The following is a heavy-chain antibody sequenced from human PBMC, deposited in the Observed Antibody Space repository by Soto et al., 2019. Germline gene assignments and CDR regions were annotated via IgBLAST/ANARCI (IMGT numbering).Heavy chain of an antibody. CDR1: GGSISGYY. CDR2: IYYSGST. V-gene: IGHV4-59*01. J-gene: IGHJ3*02. D-gene: IGHD1-26*01. Sequence: QVQVQESGPGLVKPSETLSLTCTVSGGSISGYYWSWIRQPPGKGLEWIGYIYYSGSTNYNPSLKSRVTISVDTSKNQFSLKLSSVTAADTAVYYCARDTLGATPSKAFDIWGQGTVVTVSS. CDR3: ARDTLGATPSKAFDI.